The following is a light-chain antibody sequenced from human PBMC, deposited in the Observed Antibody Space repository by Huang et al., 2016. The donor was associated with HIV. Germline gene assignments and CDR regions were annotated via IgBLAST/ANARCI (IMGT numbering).Light chain of an antibody. J-gene: IGKJ1*01. CDR2: GAS. Sequence: EIMLTQSPGTLSLTPGERTTLSCRASRSVSSNYLAWYQQKPGQAPRLLIYGASSRATGIPDRLSGSGSGTDFTLTISRLEPEDFAVYFCQQYVTSPWTFGQGTKVEIK. CDR3: QQYVTSPWT. CDR1: RSVSSNY. V-gene: IGKV3-20*01.